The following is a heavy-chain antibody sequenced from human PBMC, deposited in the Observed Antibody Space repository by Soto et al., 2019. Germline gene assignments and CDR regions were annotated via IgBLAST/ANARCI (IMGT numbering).Heavy chain of an antibody. CDR3: ARGSIPDYLDY. J-gene: IGHJ4*02. V-gene: IGHV1-3*01. CDR2: INPANGNT. D-gene: IGHD2-21*01. CDR1: GYTFTSYA. Sequence: GASVKVSCKASGYTFTSYAMYWVRQAPGQSLEWMGWINPANGNTKCSQKFQGRVTITRDTSARIVHMELSSLRSEDTAVYYCARGSIPDYLDYWGQGTLVTVSS.